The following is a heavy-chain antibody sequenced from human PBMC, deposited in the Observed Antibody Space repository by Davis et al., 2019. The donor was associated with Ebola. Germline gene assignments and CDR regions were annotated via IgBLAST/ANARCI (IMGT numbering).Heavy chain of an antibody. Sequence: MPSETLSLTCAVYVGSFSDYYWSWIRQPPGKGLEWIGEINHGGSTNYNPSLKSRVTISVDTSKNQFSLKLSSVTAADTAVYYCARVGIVVVPAADFDYYYGMDVWGQGTTVTVSS. D-gene: IGHD2-2*01. J-gene: IGHJ6*02. CDR2: INHGGST. V-gene: IGHV4-34*01. CDR3: ARVGIVVVPAADFDYYYGMDV. CDR1: VGSFSDYY.